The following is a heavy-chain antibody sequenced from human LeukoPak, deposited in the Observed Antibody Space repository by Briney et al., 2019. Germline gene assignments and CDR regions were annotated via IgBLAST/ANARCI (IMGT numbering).Heavy chain of an antibody. V-gene: IGHV3-30-3*01. CDR2: ISYDGSNK. J-gene: IGHJ4*02. Sequence: GGTLRLSCAASGFTFSTYAIHWVRQAPGKGLEWVAVISYDGSNKYYADSVKGRFTISRDNSKNTLYLQMNSLSVEDTAVYYCARAQYYYGSGEYYFDYWGQGTLVTVSS. CDR3: ARAQYYYGSGEYYFDY. D-gene: IGHD3-10*01. CDR1: GFTFSTYA.